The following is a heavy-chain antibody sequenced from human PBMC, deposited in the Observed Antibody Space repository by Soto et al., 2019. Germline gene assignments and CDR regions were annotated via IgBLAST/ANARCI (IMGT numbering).Heavy chain of an antibody. V-gene: IGHV4-31*03. CDR3: ARDRIPSSHCIGGSCYSPRAFDI. J-gene: IGHJ3*02. CDR2: IYYSGST. CDR1: GGSISSGGYY. D-gene: IGHD2-15*01. Sequence: SETLSITCTVSGGSISSGGYYWSWIRQHPGKGLEWIGYIYYSGSTYYNPSLKSRVTISVDTSKNQFSLKLSSVTAADTAVYYCARDRIPSSHCIGGSCYSPRAFDIWGQGTMVTVSS.